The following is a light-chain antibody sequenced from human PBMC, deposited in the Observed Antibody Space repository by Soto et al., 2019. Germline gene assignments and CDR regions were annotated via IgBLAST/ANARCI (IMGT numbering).Light chain of an antibody. CDR3: QEYDSYPLI. V-gene: IGKV1-5*03. J-gene: IGKJ4*01. CDR2: KAS. Sequence: DIPMTQSPSTLSASVGDRVTITCRASQSISSWLAWYQQKPGKAPNLLIYKASSLESGVPSRFSGSGSGTEFPVTISSLQPDDFATYYCQEYDSYPLIFGGGTKVELK. CDR1: QSISSW.